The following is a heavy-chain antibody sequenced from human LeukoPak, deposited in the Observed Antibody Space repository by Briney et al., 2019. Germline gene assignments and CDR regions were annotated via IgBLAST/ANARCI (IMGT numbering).Heavy chain of an antibody. CDR2: ISYDGSNK. CDR1: GFTVSSNY. Sequence: PGGSLRLSCAASGFTVSSNYMSWVRQAPGKGLEWVAVISYDGSNKYYADSVKGRFTISRDNSKNTLYLQMNSLRAEDTAVYYCAKDYYGSGSYSYYYGMDVWGQGTTVTVSS. D-gene: IGHD3-10*01. V-gene: IGHV3-30*18. J-gene: IGHJ6*02. CDR3: AKDYYGSGSYSYYYGMDV.